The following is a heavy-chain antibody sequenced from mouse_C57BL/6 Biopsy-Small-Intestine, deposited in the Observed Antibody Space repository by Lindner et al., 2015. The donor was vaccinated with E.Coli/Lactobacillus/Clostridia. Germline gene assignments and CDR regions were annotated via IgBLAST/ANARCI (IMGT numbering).Heavy chain of an antibody. CDR1: GYIFTNYW. D-gene: IGHD2-1*01. CDR3: ARGDGNYEDYALDY. J-gene: IGHJ4*01. Sequence: LQESGTEMVRPGASVKLSCEASGYIFTNYWMHWVKQRPGQGLEWIGKIDPSDNETHYNQNFNDKATLTVDKSSSTAYIQLNSLTSEDSAVYYCARGDGNYEDYALDYWGQGTSVTVSS. CDR2: IDPSDNET. V-gene: IGHV1-52*01.